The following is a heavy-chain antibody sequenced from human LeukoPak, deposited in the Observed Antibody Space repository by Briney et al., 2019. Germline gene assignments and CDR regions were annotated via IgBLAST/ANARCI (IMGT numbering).Heavy chain of an antibody. V-gene: IGHV3-21*01. Sequence: GGSLRLSCAASGFTFSGHNMNWVRQAPGKGLEWVSSISNSGSYNYYADSVKGRFTISRDNAKNSLYLQMNSLRAEDTAVYYCANHLACGSTSCPPFDYWGQGTLVTVSS. CDR1: GFTFSGHN. CDR2: ISNSGSYN. J-gene: IGHJ4*02. D-gene: IGHD2-2*01. CDR3: ANHLACGSTSCPPFDY.